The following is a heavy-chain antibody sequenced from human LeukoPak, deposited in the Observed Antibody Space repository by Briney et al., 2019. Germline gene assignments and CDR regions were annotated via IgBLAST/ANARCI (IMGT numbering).Heavy chain of an antibody. CDR2: IHYSGST. CDR1: GGSISSSTYY. Sequence: SETLSLTCTVSGGSISSSTYYWGWIRQPPGKWLELIGSIHYSGSTYYNPSLKSRVTISVDTSRNQFYLKLSSVTAADTAVYYCARRGIALTGSWNWYFDLWGRGTLVTVSS. V-gene: IGHV4-39*01. J-gene: IGHJ2*01. CDR3: ARRGIALTGSWNWYFDL. D-gene: IGHD6-19*01.